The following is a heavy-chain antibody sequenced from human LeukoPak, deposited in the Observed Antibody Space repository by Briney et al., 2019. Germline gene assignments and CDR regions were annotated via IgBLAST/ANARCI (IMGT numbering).Heavy chain of an antibody. CDR3: ARKPQLFYYFDY. CDR1: GGSISSSSYY. CDR2: IYYSGST. J-gene: IGHJ4*02. D-gene: IGHD6-13*01. V-gene: IGHV4-39*07. Sequence: SETLSLTCTVSGGSISSSSYYWGWIRQPPGKGLEWIGSIYYSGSTYYNPSLKSRVTISVDTSKNQSSLKLSSVTAADTAVYYCARKPQLFYYFDYWGQGTLVTVSS.